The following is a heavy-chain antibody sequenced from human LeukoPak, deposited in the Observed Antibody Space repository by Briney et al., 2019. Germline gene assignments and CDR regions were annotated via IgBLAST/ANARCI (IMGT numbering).Heavy chain of an antibody. D-gene: IGHD3-16*01. CDR3: ARSADYVWGSQGFDY. V-gene: IGHV4-38-2*02. CDR2: IFHTGDV. CDR1: GYSINSGYF. Sequence: PSETLSLTCTVSGYSINSGYFWGWVRQPPGKGPEWIGSIFHTGDVYYNPSLRSRVTLSIDTSRNQVSLKLSSVTAADTAVYYCARSADYVWGSQGFDYWGQGTLVTVSS. J-gene: IGHJ4*02.